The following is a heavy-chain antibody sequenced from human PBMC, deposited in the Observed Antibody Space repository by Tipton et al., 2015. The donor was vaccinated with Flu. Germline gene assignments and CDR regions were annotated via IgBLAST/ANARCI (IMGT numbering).Heavy chain of an antibody. CDR1: GFTFSKTW. D-gene: IGHD5-18*01. Sequence: GSLRLSCAASGFTFSKTWMNWVRQAPGKGLEWVGRIKSDADGGTVDYSAPVQGRFTISRDDSKNTLYLQMTSLKTEDTAVYYCSTDGVDRPMASFDYWGQGTLVTVSS. CDR2: IKSDADGGTV. J-gene: IGHJ4*02. CDR3: STDGVDRPMASFDY. V-gene: IGHV3-15*01.